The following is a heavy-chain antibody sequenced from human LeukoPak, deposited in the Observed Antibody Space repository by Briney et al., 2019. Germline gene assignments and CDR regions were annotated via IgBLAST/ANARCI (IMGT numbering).Heavy chain of an antibody. CDR1: GYTLTELS. CDR2: FDPEDGET. V-gene: IGHV1-24*01. CDR3: ATTDSSGYWGAFDI. J-gene: IGHJ3*02. D-gene: IGHD3-22*01. Sequence: ASEKVSCKVSGYTLTELSMHWVRQAPGKGLEWMGGFDPEDGETIYAQKFQGRVTMTEDTSTDTAYMELSSLRSEDTAVYYCATTDSSGYWGAFDIWGQGTMVTVSS.